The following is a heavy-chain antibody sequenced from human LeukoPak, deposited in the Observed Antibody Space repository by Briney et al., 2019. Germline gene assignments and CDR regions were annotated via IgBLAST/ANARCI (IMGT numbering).Heavy chain of an antibody. D-gene: IGHD3-22*01. V-gene: IGHV1-18*01. CDR2: ISAYNGNT. Sequence: ASVKVSCKASGYTFTSYGISWVRQAPGQGLEWMGWISAYNGNTNYAQKLQGRVTMTTDTSTSTAYMELRSLRSDDTAVYYCASYGTRRSYSSGSHDAFDIWGQGTMVTVSS. J-gene: IGHJ3*02. CDR1: GYTFTSYG. CDR3: ASYGTRRSYSSGSHDAFDI.